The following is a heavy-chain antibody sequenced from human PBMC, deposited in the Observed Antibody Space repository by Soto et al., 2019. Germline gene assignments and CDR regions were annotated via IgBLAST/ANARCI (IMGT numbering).Heavy chain of an antibody. V-gene: IGHV4-30-4*01. D-gene: IGHD6-6*01. J-gene: IGHJ4*02. CDR3: ARGPLVSLNDY. Sequence: SETLSLTCTVSGGSISSGDYYWSWIRQPPGKGLEWIGYIYYSGSTYYNPSLKSRVTISVDTSKNQFSLKLSSVTAADTAVYYCARGPLVSLNDYWGQGTQVTVSS. CDR2: IYYSGST. CDR1: GGSISSGDYY.